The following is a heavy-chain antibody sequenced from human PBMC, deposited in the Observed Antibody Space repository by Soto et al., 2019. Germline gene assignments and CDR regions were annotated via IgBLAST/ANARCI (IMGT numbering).Heavy chain of an antibody. CDR1: GYTFTSYY. V-gene: IGHV1-46*01. CDR2: INPSGGST. J-gene: IGHJ5*02. Sequence: ASVKVSCKASGYTFTSYYMHWVRQAPGQGLEWMGIINPSGGSTSYAQKFQGRVTMTRDTSTSTVYMELSSLRSEDTAVYYCARERAEQQLVRGDWSDPWGQGTLVTVSS. D-gene: IGHD6-13*01. CDR3: ARERAEQQLVRGDWSDP.